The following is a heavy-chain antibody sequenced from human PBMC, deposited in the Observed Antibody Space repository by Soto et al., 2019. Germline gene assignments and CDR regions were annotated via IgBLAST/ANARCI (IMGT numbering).Heavy chain of an antibody. J-gene: IGHJ6*02. D-gene: IGHD2-15*01. CDR3: ARRDGCSGGSCYHYYYCGMDV. Sequence: QVQLVQSGAEVKKPGASVKVSCKASGYTFTSYGIIWVRQAPGQGLEWMGWISAYNGNTNYAQKLQGGVTMTTDTSTSTAYMELRRLRSDDTAVDYCARRDGCSGGSCYHYYYCGMDVWGQGTTVTVS. V-gene: IGHV1-18*04. CDR2: ISAYNGNT. CDR1: GYTFTSYG.